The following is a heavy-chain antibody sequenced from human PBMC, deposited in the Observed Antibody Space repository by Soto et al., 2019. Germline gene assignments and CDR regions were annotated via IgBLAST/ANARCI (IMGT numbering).Heavy chain of an antibody. V-gene: IGHV3-7*03. CDR1: GFTFSSYW. CDR2: IKQDGSEK. D-gene: IGHD3-22*01. Sequence: PGGSLRLSCAASGFTFSSYWMSWFRQAPGKGLEWVANIKQDGSEKYYVDSVKGRFTISRDNAKNSLYLQMNSLRAEDTAVYYCAAPSSGFKYYFDYWGQGTLVTVSS. CDR3: AAPSSGFKYYFDY. J-gene: IGHJ4*02.